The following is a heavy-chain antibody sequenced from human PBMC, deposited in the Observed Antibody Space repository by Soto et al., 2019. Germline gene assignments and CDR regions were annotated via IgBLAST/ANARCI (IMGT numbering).Heavy chain of an antibody. CDR1: GFTFSSYG. J-gene: IGHJ4*02. CDR2: ISYDGSNK. Sequence: QVQLVESGGGVVQPGRSLRLSCAASGFTFSSYGMHWVRQAPGKGLEWVAVISYDGSNKYYADSVKGRFTISRDNSKNTLYLQMNSLRAEDTAVYYWAKERGPYSRGWYPYYWGQGTLVTVSS. CDR3: AKERGPYSRGWYPYY. D-gene: IGHD6-19*01. V-gene: IGHV3-30*18.